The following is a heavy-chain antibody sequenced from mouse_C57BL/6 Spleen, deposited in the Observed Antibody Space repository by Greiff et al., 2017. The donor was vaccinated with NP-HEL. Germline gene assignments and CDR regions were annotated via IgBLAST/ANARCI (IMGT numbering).Heavy chain of an antibody. J-gene: IGHJ1*03. CDR2: IDPETGGT. CDR3: TRWRLTTLPWYFDV. V-gene: IGHV1-15*01. D-gene: IGHD1-1*01. CDR1: GYTFTDYE. Sequence: QVQLQQSGAELVRPGASVTLSCKASGYTFTDYEMHWVKQTPVHGLEWIGAIDPETGGTAYNQKFKGKAILTADQSSSTAYMELRSLTSEDSAVYYCTRWRLTTLPWYFDVWGTGTTVTVSS.